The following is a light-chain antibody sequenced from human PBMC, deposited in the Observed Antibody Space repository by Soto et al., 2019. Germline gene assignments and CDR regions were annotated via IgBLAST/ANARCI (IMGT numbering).Light chain of an antibody. J-gene: IGKJ4*01. CDR3: QQRSNWLT. V-gene: IGKV3-11*01. CDR1: QSVSSY. CDR2: DAS. Sequence: EIVLTQSPAPLSLSPGERATLSCRASQSVSSYLDWYQQKPGQAPRLLIYDASNRATGIPARFSGSGSGTDFTLTISSLEPEDFAVYYCQQRSNWLTFGGGTKVEIK.